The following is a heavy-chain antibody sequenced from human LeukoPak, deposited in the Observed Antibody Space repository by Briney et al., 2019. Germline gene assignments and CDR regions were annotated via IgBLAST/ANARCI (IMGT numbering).Heavy chain of an antibody. Sequence: GGSLRLSCVASGFTFSSYGMHWVRQAPGKGLQWVAFMRYEGSNEYYADSVKGRFTISRDNAQNSLYLQMNSLRAEDTATYYCTRDFGSGVVVTAIVDWGQGTLVTVSS. CDR2: MRYEGSNE. V-gene: IGHV3-30*02. D-gene: IGHD2-21*02. CDR1: GFTFSSYG. J-gene: IGHJ4*02. CDR3: TRDFGSGVVVTAIVD.